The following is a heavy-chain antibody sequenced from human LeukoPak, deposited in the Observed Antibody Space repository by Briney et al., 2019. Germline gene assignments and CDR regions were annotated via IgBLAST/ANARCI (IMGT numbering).Heavy chain of an antibody. J-gene: IGHJ6*03. D-gene: IGHD4-17*01. CDR1: GYTFTGYY. V-gene: IGHV1-2*02. CDR3: ARAVTTHYYYYYMDV. Sequence: GASVKVSCKASGYTFTGYYMHWVRQAPGQGLEWMGWINPNSGGTNCAQKFQGRVTMTRDTSISTAYMELSRLRSDDTAVYYCARAVTTHYYYYYMDVWGKGTTVTVSS. CDR2: INPNSGGT.